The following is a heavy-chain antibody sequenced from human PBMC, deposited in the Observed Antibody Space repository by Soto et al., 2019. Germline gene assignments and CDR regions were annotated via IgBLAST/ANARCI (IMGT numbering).Heavy chain of an antibody. CDR3: AKLTMIVVVITWVDY. J-gene: IGHJ4*02. Sequence: EVQLLESGGGLVQPGGSLRLSCAASGFTFSSYAMSWVRQAPGKGLEWVSAISGSGGSTYYADSVKGRFTISRDNSKNTPYLQMNSLRAEDTAVYYCAKLTMIVVVITWVDYWGQGTLVTVSS. V-gene: IGHV3-23*01. CDR2: ISGSGGST. D-gene: IGHD3-22*01. CDR1: GFTFSSYA.